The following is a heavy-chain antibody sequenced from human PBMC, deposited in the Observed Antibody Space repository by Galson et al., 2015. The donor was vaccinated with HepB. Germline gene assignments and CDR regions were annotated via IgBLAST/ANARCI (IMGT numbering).Heavy chain of an antibody. CDR2: ISAGSTTI. Sequence: SLRLSCAASGVTIPSYSMNWVRKAPGKGLEWLAYISAGSTTIYYADSMKGRFTISRDNAKNFLYLHMNSLRGEDTAVYYCARNPSSYDYYNMDIWGHGTTVPVSS. CDR3: ARNPSSYDYYNMDI. V-gene: IGHV3-48*01. J-gene: IGHJ6*02. CDR1: GVTIPSYS.